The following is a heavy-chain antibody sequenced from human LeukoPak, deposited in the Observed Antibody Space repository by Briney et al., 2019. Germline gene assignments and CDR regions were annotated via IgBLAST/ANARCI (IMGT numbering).Heavy chain of an antibody. V-gene: IGHV3-30*04. J-gene: IGHJ4*02. Sequence: GGSLRLSCAASGFTFSRHAMHWVRQAPGKGLEWVAVISYDGSNKYYADSVKGRFTISRDSSKNTLFLQMNRLRPEDAAVYYCAKAPVTTCRGAFCYPFDYWGLGTLVTVSS. CDR3: AKAPVTTCRGAFCYPFDY. D-gene: IGHD2-15*01. CDR2: ISYDGSNK. CDR1: GFTFSRHA.